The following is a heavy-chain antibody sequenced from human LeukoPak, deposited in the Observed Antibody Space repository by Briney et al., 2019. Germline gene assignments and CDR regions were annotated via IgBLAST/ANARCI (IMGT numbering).Heavy chain of an antibody. CDR3: AKDYAVGSIDY. V-gene: IGHV3-23*01. Sequence: PGGSLRLSCAASGFTFSGFAMSWIRQAPGKGLGWVSSISRSGESTFYADSVRGRFTISRDNSKNTVSLQMESLRAEDTALYYCAKDYAVGSIDYWGQGTLVTVSS. CDR1: GFTFSGFA. D-gene: IGHD3-16*01. J-gene: IGHJ4*02. CDR2: ISRSGEST.